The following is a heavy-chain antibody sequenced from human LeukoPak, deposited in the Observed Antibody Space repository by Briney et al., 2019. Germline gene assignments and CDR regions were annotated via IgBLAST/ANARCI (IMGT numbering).Heavy chain of an antibody. CDR1: GFTFSDYW. Sequence: GGSLRLSCVVSGFTFSDYWMHWVRQAPGKGLVWVSRINSDGSVPNYADSVRGRFTISRDNAKNTVYLQMNSLRAEDTGVYYCTREYSSNRYSDYWGQGTLLTVSS. CDR2: INSDGSVP. D-gene: IGHD6-13*01. V-gene: IGHV3-74*01. J-gene: IGHJ4*02. CDR3: TREYSSNRYSDY.